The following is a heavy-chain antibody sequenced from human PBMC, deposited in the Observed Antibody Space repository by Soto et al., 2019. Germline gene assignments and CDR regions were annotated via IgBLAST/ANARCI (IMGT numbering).Heavy chain of an antibody. D-gene: IGHD3-9*01. CDR2: INPSGGST. V-gene: IGHV1-46*01. J-gene: IGHJ4*02. CDR3: ARISGTSPYYDILTGYSNYFDY. CDR1: GYTLTELS. Sequence: ASVKVSCKVSGYTLTELSMHWVRQAPGKGLEWMGIINPSGGSTSYAQKFQGRVTMTRDTSTSTVYMELSSLRSEDTAVYYCARISGTSPYYDILTGYSNYFDYWGQGTLVTVSS.